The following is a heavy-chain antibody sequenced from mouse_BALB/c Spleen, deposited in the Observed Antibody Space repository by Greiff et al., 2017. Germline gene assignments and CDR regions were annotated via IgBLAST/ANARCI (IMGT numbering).Heavy chain of an antibody. CDR2: ISDGGSYT. CDR1: GFTFSDYY. J-gene: IGHJ4*01. Sequence: EVQRVESGGGLVKPGGSLKLSCAASGFTFSDYYMYWVRQTPEKRLEWVATISDGGSYTYYPDSVKGRFTISRDNAKNNLYLQMSSLKSEDTAMYYCARDHDYGAMDYWGQGTSVTVSS. D-gene: IGHD2-4*01. V-gene: IGHV5-4*02. CDR3: ARDHDYGAMDY.